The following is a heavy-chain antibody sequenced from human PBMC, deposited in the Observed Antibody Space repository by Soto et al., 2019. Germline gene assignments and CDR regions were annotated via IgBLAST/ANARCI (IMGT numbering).Heavy chain of an antibody. Sequence: ASVKVSCKASGYTFTSYGISWVRQAPGQGLERMGWISAYNGNTKYSQKFQGRVTITRDTSASTAYMELSSLRSDDTAVYYCARELQGLYYFDYWGQGTLVTVSS. CDR3: ARELQGLYYFDY. V-gene: IGHV1-18*01. CDR1: GYTFTSYG. J-gene: IGHJ4*02. CDR2: ISAYNGNT. D-gene: IGHD4-4*01.